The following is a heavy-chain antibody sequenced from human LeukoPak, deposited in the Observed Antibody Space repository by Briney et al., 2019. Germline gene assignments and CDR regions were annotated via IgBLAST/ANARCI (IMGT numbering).Heavy chain of an antibody. V-gene: IGHV4-4*09. J-gene: IGHJ6*03. CDR3: ARRGRKDRGGYYYYYMDV. Sequence: SETLSLTCTVSGGSISSYYWSWIRQPPGKGLEWIGYIYTSGSTNHNPSLKSRVTISVDTSKNQFSLKLSSVTAADTAVYYCARRGRKDRGGYYYYYMDVWGKGTTVTVSS. CDR1: GGSISSYY. D-gene: IGHD2-15*01. CDR2: IYTSGST.